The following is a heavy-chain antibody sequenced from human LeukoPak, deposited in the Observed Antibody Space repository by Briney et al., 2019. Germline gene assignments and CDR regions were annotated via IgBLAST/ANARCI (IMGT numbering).Heavy chain of an antibody. D-gene: IGHD3-22*01. CDR3: AKDAGYYDTSGESLDH. Sequence: GGSLRLSCAASGFTFSSYGMHWVRQAPGKGLEWVAVISYDGRTKIYADSVKDRFTFSRDNSQNTLSLQMDSLRPEDTAIYYCAKDAGYYDTSGESLDHWGQGTLVTVSS. CDR2: ISYDGRTK. CDR1: GFTFSSYG. V-gene: IGHV3-30*18. J-gene: IGHJ4*02.